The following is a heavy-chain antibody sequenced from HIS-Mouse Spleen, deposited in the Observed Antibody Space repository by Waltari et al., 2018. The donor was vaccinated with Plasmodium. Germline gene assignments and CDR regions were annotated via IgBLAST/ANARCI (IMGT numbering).Heavy chain of an antibody. CDR3: ARVLGYKAAAGTFVEYFQH. Sequence: QVQLVQSGAEVKKPGASVKVSCKASGYTFTGYYMHWVRQAPGQGLDWRGWINPNSGGTNYAQKFQGRVTLTRNTSISTAYMELSMLRSDDTGVYYYARVLGYKAAAGTFVEYFQHWGQGTLVTVSS. J-gene: IGHJ1*01. CDR1: GYTFTGYY. D-gene: IGHD6-13*01. V-gene: IGHV1-2*02. CDR2: INPNSGGT.